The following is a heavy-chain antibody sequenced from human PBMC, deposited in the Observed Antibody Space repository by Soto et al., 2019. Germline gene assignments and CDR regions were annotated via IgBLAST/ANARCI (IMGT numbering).Heavy chain of an antibody. CDR3: AKGASNGAYSASQN. V-gene: IGHV3-23*01. J-gene: IGHJ1*01. D-gene: IGHD2-8*01. CDR1: RFTFTNYA. Sequence: EVQLMESGGGLVQPGGSLRLSCAASRFTFTNYAMNWVRQAPGKGLEWVSVVSGSGDATYYADSVKGRFTISRDNSKNTLYLQMNSLRVEDTAVYYCAKGASNGAYSASQNWGQGTLVTVSS. CDR2: VSGSGDAT.